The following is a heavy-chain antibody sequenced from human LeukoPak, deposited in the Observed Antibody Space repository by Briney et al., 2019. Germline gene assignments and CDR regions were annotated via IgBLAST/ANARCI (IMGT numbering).Heavy chain of an antibody. CDR1: GGSFSGYY. V-gene: IGHV4-34*01. CDR2: INHSGST. Sequence: SETLSLTCAVYGGSFSGYYWSWIRQPPGKGLEWIGEINHSGSTNYNPSLKSRVTISVDTSKNQFSLKLSSVTAADTAVYYCASGGYYFDYWGQGTLVTVSS. CDR3: ASGGYYFDY. J-gene: IGHJ4*02.